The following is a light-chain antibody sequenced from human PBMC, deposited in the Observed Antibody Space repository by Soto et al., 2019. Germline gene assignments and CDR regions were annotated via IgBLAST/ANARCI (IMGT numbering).Light chain of an antibody. CDR3: QQYKDWPPA. CDR1: QSVSTN. V-gene: IGKV3-15*01. CDR2: GAS. J-gene: IGKJ1*01. Sequence: EIVMTQSPGTLSLSPGERATLSCRASQSVSTNLAWYQQIPGQAPRLLIYGASTRATGIPARFSGSGSGTESTLSISSLQSGDFAVYYCQQYKDWPPALGLGTKVEIK.